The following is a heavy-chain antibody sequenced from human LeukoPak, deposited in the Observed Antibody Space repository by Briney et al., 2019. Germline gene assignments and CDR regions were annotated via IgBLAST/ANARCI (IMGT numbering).Heavy chain of an antibody. V-gene: IGHV3-21*01. J-gene: IGHJ6*02. CDR1: GFTFSSYS. Sequence: GGSLRLSCAASGFTFSSYSMNWVCQAPGKGLEWVSSISSSSSYIYYADPVKGRFTISRDNAKNSLYLQMNSLRAEDTAVYYCARDLYYYYGMDVWGQGTTVTVSS. CDR2: ISSSSSYI. CDR3: ARDLYYYYGMDV.